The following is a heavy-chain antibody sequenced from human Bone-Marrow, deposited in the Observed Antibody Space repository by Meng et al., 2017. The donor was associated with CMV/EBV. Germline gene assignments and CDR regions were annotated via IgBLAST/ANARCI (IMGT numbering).Heavy chain of an antibody. D-gene: IGHD2-2*01. Sequence: GESLKISCAASGFTFSSYGMHWVRQAPGKGLEWVALISDDGRNKWYADSVKGRFTISRDNSKNTVSLQMNSLRAEDTALYYCASDLSRYQRRFDYWGQGPRVTGSS. J-gene: IGHJ4*02. CDR3: ASDLSRYQRRFDY. CDR2: ISDDGRNK. CDR1: GFTFSSYG. V-gene: IGHV3-30*03.